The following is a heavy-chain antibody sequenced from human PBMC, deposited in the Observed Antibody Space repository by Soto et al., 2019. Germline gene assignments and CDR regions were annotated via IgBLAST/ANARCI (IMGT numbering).Heavy chain of an antibody. CDR3: ARDRIGRPLDY. CDR1: GFIFSSFT. V-gene: IGHV3-30-3*01. D-gene: IGHD6-6*01. J-gene: IGHJ4*02. Sequence: QVQLVESGGGVVQPGRSLRLSCATSGFIFSSFTMHWVRQAPGKGLEWVAVMSYDVSNNYSADSVKGRFTISRDNSKNTLYLQMNSLSAEDTAVYYCARDRIGRPLDYWGQGTLVTVSS. CDR2: MSYDVSNN.